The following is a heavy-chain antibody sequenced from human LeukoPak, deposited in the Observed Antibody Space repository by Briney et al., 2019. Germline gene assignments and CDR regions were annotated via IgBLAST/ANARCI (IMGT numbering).Heavy chain of an antibody. V-gene: IGHV3-48*04. Sequence: GGSLRLSCAASGFTFSSFSMSWVRQAPGKGLEWISYITSSSNSIYYADSVKGRFTISRDNAENALYLQMNSLRADDTAVYYCARDLDGSGWYFDYWGQGTLVTVSS. D-gene: IGHD6-19*01. J-gene: IGHJ4*02. CDR2: ITSSSNSI. CDR3: ARDLDGSGWYFDY. CDR1: GFTFSSFS.